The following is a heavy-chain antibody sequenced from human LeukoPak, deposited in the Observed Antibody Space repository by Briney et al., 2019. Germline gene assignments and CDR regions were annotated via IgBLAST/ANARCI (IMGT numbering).Heavy chain of an antibody. V-gene: IGHV1-18*01. CDR3: ARPYYDSSAPPYDY. Sequence: AASVEVSCKASGYTFTSYGISWVRQAPGQGLEWMGWISAYNGNTNYAQKLQGRVNMTTDTSTSQAYMELRSLRSDDTAVYYCARPYYDSSAPPYDYWGQGTLVTVSS. D-gene: IGHD3-22*01. CDR1: GYTFTSYG. CDR2: ISAYNGNT. J-gene: IGHJ4*02.